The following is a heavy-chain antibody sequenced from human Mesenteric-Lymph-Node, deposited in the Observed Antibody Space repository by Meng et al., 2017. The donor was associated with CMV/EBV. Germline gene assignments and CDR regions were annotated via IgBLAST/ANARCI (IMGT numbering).Heavy chain of an antibody. V-gene: IGHV4-39*02. CDR2: IFYSGSA. CDR1: GGTSSSSWYY. J-gene: IGHJ5*02. CDR3: ARDTLTYSYGPGWIDP. Sequence: PLHSSVLRPVQPATPLPLKCTASGGTSSSSWYYWGWIRQPPGKGLEWIGIIFYSGSAHYNPALESRVTISIDKSKNEFFLNLGSVTAADTAMYFCARDTLTYSYGPGWIDPWGQGTLVTVSS. D-gene: IGHD3-10*01.